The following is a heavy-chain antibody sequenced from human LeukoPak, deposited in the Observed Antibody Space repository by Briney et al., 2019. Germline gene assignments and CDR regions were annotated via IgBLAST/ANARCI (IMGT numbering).Heavy chain of an antibody. D-gene: IGHD6-13*01. J-gene: IGHJ4*02. Sequence: PSETLSLTCTVSGYSISSGYYWGWIRQPPGKGLEWIGSIYHSGSTYYNPSLKSRVTISVDTSKNQFSLKLSSVTAADTAVYYCARVVSPAAGTTYWGQGTLVTVSS. V-gene: IGHV4-38-2*02. CDR1: GYSISSGYY. CDR2: IYHSGST. CDR3: ARVVSPAAGTTY.